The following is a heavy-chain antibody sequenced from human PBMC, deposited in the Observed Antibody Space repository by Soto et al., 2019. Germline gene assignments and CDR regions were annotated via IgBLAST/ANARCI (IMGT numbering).Heavy chain of an antibody. CDR2: INAGNGNT. CDR1: GYTFTSYA. V-gene: IGHV1-3*01. D-gene: IGHD6-19*01. CDR3: ARDSSGWYYAY. J-gene: IGHJ4*02. Sequence: QVQLVQSGAEVKKPGASVKVSCKASGYTFTSYAMHWVRQAPGQRLEWMGWINAGNGNTKYSQKFQGRVTITRDTCASTAYMELSSLRSEDTAVYYCARDSSGWYYAYWGQGTLVTVSS.